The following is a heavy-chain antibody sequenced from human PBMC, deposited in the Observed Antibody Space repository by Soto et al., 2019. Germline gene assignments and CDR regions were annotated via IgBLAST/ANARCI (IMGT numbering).Heavy chain of an antibody. Sequence: QVQLVQSGAEVKKPGASVKVSCKASGYTFTSYGISWVRQAPGQGLEWMGWISAYNGNTNYAQKLQGRVTMTTDTPTSRDQNELRSHRSGNKAVDYCGRRQPLCCSVGSCPGHSWFDLRGQGTLVDDSS. CDR2: ISAYNGNT. CDR3: GRRQPLCCSVGSCPGHSWFDL. D-gene: IGHD2-15*01. CDR1: GYTFTSYG. V-gene: IGHV1-18*01. J-gene: IGHJ5*02.